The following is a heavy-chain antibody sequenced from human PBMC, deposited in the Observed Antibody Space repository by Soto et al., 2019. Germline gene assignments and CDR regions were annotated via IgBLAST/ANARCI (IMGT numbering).Heavy chain of an antibody. V-gene: IGHV3-33*01. D-gene: IGHD6-13*01. Sequence: QVQLVESGGGVVQPGSSLRLSCAASGFTFSSYGMHWVRQAPGKGLEWVAVIWYDGSNKYYADSVKGRFTISRDNSKNTLYLQMNSLRAEDTAVYYCARDLNYSSSWTYDAFDIWGQGTMVTVSS. CDR2: IWYDGSNK. CDR3: ARDLNYSSSWTYDAFDI. J-gene: IGHJ3*02. CDR1: GFTFSSYG.